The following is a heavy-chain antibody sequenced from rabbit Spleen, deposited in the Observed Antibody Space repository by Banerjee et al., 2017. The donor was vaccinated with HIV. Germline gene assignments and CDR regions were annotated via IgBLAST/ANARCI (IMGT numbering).Heavy chain of an antibody. V-gene: IGHV1S45*01. CDR3: ARGHNGGSYTYDL. CDR1: GIDFSSSYW. Sequence: QEQLEESGGDLVKPEGSLTLTCKASGIDFSSSYWICWVRQAPGKGLEWIGCISTNVGSTYYASWAKGRFTVSKTSSTTVTLQMTSLTAADTATYFCARGHNGGSYTYDLWGPGTLVTVS. J-gene: IGHJ6*01. D-gene: IGHD6-1*01. CDR2: ISTNVGST.